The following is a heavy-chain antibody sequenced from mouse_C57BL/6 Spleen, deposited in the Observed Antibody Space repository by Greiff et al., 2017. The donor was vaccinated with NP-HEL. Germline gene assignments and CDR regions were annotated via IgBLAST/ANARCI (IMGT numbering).Heavy chain of an antibody. CDR1: GYTFTSYG. CDR2: IYPRSGNT. J-gene: IGHJ2*01. V-gene: IGHV1-81*01. D-gene: IGHD2-5*01. CDR3: ARFSNYLYFDY. Sequence: QVQLKESGAELARPGASVKLSCKASGYTFTSYGISWVKQRTGQGLEWIGEIYPRSGNTYYNEKFKGKATLTADKSSSTAYMELRSLTSEDSAVYFCARFSNYLYFDYWGQGTTLTVSS.